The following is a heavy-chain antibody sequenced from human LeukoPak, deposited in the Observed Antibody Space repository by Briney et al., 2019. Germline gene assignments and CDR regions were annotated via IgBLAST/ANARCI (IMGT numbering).Heavy chain of an antibody. V-gene: IGHV3-23*01. J-gene: IGHJ5*01. CDR3: AKDRHAPGRYCSSTTCFPFDS. Sequence: GGSLRLSCLASKFTFNNYAMTWVRQAPGKGLEWVSSISGSGDNMDYADSVKGRFTISRDNSENTLYLQMNSLRAEDTAVYYCAKDRHAPGRYCSSTTCFPFDSWGQGTLVTVSS. CDR1: KFTFNNYA. D-gene: IGHD2-2*01. CDR2: ISGSGDNM.